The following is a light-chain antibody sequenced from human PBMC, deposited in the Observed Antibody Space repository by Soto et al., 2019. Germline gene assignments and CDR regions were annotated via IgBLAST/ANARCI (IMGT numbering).Light chain of an antibody. CDR3: QQLNSNPWT. J-gene: IGKJ1*01. V-gene: IGKV1-9*01. CDR2: AAS. CDR1: QGIASY. Sequence: DIQLTQSPSFLSASVGDRVTITCRASQGIASYLAWYQQKPGKAPKLLIYAASFLQTGVPSRFSGSGSGTDFTLTISSLQPADFATYYCQQLNSNPWTFGQGTKVEIK.